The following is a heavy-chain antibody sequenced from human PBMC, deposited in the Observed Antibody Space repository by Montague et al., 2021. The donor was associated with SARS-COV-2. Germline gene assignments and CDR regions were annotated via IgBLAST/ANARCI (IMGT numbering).Heavy chain of an antibody. CDR2: IYYSGST. J-gene: IGHJ3*01. CDR1: GVSIRSSSYY. D-gene: IGHD3-3*02. Sequence: SETLSLTCTVSGVSIRSSSYYWGWIRQPPGKGLEWIGNIYYSGSTYYNPSLKSRVTISVDTSKDQFSLNLNSVTVADTAIYFCGRPASSIGYAVDVWGQGTMVNVSS. V-gene: IGHV4-39*01. CDR3: GRPASSIGYAVDV.